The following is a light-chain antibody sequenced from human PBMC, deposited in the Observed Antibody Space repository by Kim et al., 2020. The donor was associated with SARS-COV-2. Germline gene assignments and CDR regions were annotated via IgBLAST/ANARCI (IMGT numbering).Light chain of an antibody. CDR3: QQYGDLPLT. CDR2: GAS. J-gene: IGKJ4*01. Sequence: SPGQRATLSGRASQSVTSSFLAWYQQKPGQAPRLLIDGASSRATGIADRFSGRGSGTDFTLTISRLQPEDFAVYYCQQYGDLPLTFGGGTKVDIK. V-gene: IGKV3-20*01. CDR1: QSVTSSF.